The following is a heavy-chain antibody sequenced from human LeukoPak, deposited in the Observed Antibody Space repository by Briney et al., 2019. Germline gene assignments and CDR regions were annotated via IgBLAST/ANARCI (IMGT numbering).Heavy chain of an antibody. D-gene: IGHD3-22*01. CDR2: FDPEDGET. CDR1: GYTLTELS. CDR3: ATDAGNGYYLFDY. J-gene: IGHJ4*02. Sequence: GASVKVSCKVSGYTLTELSMHWVRQAPGKGLEWMGGFDPEDGETIYAQKFQGRVTMTEDTSADTAYMELSSLRSEDTAVYYCATDAGNGYYLFDYWGQGTLVTVSS. V-gene: IGHV1-24*01.